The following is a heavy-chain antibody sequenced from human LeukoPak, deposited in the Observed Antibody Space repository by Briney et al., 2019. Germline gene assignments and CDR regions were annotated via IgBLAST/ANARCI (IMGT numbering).Heavy chain of an antibody. D-gene: IGHD6-13*01. V-gene: IGHV4-59*01. CDR2: IYYSGST. CDR3: ATAAGVSDYYYYYYMDV. CDR1: GGSISSYY. J-gene: IGHJ6*03. Sequence: SETLSLTCTVSGGSISSYYWSWIRQPPGKGLEWIGYIYYSGSTNYNPSLKSRVTISVDTSKNQFSLKLSSVTAADTAVYYCATAAGVSDYYYYYYMDVWGKGTTVTISS.